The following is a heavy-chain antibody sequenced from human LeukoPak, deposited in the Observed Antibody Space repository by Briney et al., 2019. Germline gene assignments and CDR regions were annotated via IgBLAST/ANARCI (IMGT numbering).Heavy chain of an antibody. CDR1: GFIFSSYW. V-gene: IGHV3-74*01. Sequence: GGSLRLSCAASGFIFSSYWMHWVRQVPGKGLVWLSRINSDGSRTTYADSVKGRFTISRDNAKNTLYLQMNSLRAEDTAVYYCARERVDDYYCYGMDVWGKGTTVTVSS. J-gene: IGHJ6*04. CDR3: ARERVDDYYCYGMDV. CDR2: INSDGSRT.